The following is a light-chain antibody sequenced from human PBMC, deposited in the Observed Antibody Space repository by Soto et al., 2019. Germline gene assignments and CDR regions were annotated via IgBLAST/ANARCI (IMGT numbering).Light chain of an antibody. CDR1: SSNIGAGYD. CDR2: GNS. CDR3: QSYDTRLSGYV. V-gene: IGLV1-40*01. Sequence: QSVLTQPPSVSGAPGQRVTISCTGSSSNIGAGYDVHWYQHLPGTAPKLLIYGNSNRPSGVPDRFSGSKSGTSASLAITGLQAEDEADYFCQSYDTRLSGYVFGTVTKLTVL. J-gene: IGLJ1*01.